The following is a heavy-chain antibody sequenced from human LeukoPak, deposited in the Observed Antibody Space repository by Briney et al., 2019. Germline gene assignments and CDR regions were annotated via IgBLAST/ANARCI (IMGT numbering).Heavy chain of an antibody. V-gene: IGHV3-21*01. D-gene: IGHD6-19*01. CDR2: ISSSSSYI. Sequence: GGSLRLSCAASGFTFSSYSMNWVRQAPGKGLKWVSSISSSSSYIYYADSVKGRFTISRDNAKNSLYLQMNSLRAEDTAVYYCARAGGNSGWYPYFDYWGQGTLVTVSS. CDR3: ARAGGNSGWYPYFDY. CDR1: GFTFSSYS. J-gene: IGHJ4*02.